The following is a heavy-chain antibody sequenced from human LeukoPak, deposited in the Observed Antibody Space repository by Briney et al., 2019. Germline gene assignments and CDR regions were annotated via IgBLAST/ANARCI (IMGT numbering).Heavy chain of an antibody. D-gene: IGHD6-13*01. V-gene: IGHV3-23*01. CDR2: ISSSGNT. J-gene: IGHJ4*02. CDR3: VKGRISEDGLDF. Sequence: GGSLRLSCAASGFTFCRSAMTWVRQTPGKGLDWVSSISSSGNTYYADSVKGRFTISGDNSKNMLYLQMNSLRAEDTAVYYCVKGRISEDGLDFWGQGTLVTVSS. CDR1: GFTFCRSA.